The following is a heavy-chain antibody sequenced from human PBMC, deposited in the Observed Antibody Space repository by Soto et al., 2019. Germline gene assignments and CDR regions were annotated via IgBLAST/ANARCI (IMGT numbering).Heavy chain of an antibody. Sequence: GGSLRLSCAASGFTFSSYAMSWVRQAPGKGLEWVSAISGSGGSTYYADSVKGRFTISRDNSKNTLYLQMNSLTAEDTALYYCAKAAVYGDYFDYWGHGALVTVSS. CDR1: GFTFSSYA. V-gene: IGHV3-23*01. CDR3: AKAAVYGDYFDY. D-gene: IGHD4-17*01. J-gene: IGHJ4*01. CDR2: ISGSGGST.